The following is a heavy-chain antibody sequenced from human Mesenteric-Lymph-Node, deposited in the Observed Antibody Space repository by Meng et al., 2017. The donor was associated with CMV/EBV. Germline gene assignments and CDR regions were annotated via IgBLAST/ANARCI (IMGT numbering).Heavy chain of an antibody. CDR2: ISDSGSTI. CDR1: GFTFSDYY. Sequence: GESLKISCAASGFTFSDYYMSWIRQAPGKGLEWLSYISDSGSTIYYIDSVEGRFTISRDNTKNSLYLQMNSLRADDTAVYYCARGFIVAYLPDYWGQGTLVTVSS. D-gene: IGHD5-12*01. CDR3: ARGFIVAYLPDY. V-gene: IGHV3-11*04. J-gene: IGHJ4*02.